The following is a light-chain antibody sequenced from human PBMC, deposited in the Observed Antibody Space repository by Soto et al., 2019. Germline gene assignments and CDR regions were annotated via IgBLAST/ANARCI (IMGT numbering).Light chain of an antibody. CDR2: KAS. V-gene: IGKV1-5*03. Sequence: DIQMTQSPSTLSASVGDRVTITCLASQSIETWLAWYQQKPGKAPKLLIYKASTLQSGVPSRFGGSGSGTDFTLTISSLQPEDFATYYCQHADSFPLITFGQGTRLEIK. CDR1: QSIETW. J-gene: IGKJ5*01. CDR3: QHADSFPLIT.